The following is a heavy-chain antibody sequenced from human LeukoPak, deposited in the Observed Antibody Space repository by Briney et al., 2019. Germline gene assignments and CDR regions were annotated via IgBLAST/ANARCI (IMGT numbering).Heavy chain of an antibody. CDR2: MNPNSGNT. CDR1: GYTFTSYD. J-gene: IGHJ6*03. Sequence: ASVKVSCKASGYTFTSYDINWVRQATGQGLEWMGWMNPNSGNTGYAQKFRGRVTITRNTSISTAYMELSSLRSEDTAVYYCARVAADGDSSGPGWSRYYYYYYYMDVWGKGTTVTISS. D-gene: IGHD6-19*01. CDR3: ARVAADGDSSGPGWSRYYYYYYYMDV. V-gene: IGHV1-8*03.